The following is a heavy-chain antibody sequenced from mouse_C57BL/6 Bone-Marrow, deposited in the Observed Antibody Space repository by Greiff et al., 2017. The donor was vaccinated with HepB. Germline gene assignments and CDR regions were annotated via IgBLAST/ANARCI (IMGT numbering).Heavy chain of an antibody. V-gene: IGHV3-6*01. CDR2: ISYDGSN. CDR3: ARAIITTVVATPDY. Sequence: VQLKQSGPGLVKPSQSLSLTCSVTGYSITSGYYWNWIRQFPGNKLEWMGYISYDGSNNYNPSLKNRIPITRDTSKNQFFLKLNSVTTEDTATYYCARAIITTVVATPDYWGQGTTLTVSS. J-gene: IGHJ2*01. D-gene: IGHD1-1*01. CDR1: GYSITSGYY.